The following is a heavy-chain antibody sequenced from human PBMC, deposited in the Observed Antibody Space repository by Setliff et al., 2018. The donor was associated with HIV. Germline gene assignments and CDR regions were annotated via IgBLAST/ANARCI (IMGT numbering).Heavy chain of an antibody. D-gene: IGHD1-26*01. CDR3: AMSRSIYYYFDN. V-gene: IGHV2-70*04. J-gene: IGHJ4*02. Sequence: SGPTLVNPTQTLTLTCTFSGFSLTSGMRVSWIRQPPGKALEWLARIDWDDDKIYSTSLKTRLTISKDTSKNQVVLTMTNMDPVDTATYYCAMSRSIYYYFDNWGQGTLVTVSS. CDR2: IDWDDDK. CDR1: GFSLTSGMR.